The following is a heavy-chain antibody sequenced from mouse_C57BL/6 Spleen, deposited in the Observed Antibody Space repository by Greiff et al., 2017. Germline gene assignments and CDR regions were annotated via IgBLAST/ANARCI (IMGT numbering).Heavy chain of an antibody. CDR1: GFTFSSYA. V-gene: IGHV5-4*01. CDR3: ARDYYGSSSYWYFDV. Sequence: EVKLEESGGGLVKPGGSLKLSCAASGFTFSSYAMSWVRQTPEKRLEWVATISDGGSYTYYPDNVKGRFTISRDNAKNNLYLQMSHLKSEDTAMYYCARDYYGSSSYWYFDVWGTGTTVTVSS. J-gene: IGHJ1*03. CDR2: ISDGGSYT. D-gene: IGHD1-1*01.